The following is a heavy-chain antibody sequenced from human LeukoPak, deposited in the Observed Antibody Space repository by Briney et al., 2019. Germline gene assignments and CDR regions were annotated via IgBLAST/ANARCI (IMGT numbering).Heavy chain of an antibody. CDR2: MNPNSGNT. J-gene: IGHJ4*02. Sequence: ASVKVSCKASGYTFTSYDINWVRQATGQGLEWMGWMNPNSGNTGYAQKFQGRITMTRNTSISTAYMELSSLTSEDTAVYYCARVAAAGNRRLNYWGQGTLVTVSS. V-gene: IGHV1-8*01. D-gene: IGHD6-13*01. CDR3: ARVAAAGNRRLNY. CDR1: GYTFTSYD.